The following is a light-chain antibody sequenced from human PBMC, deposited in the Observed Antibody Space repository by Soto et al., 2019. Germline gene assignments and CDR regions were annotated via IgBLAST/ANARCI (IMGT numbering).Light chain of an antibody. J-gene: IGKJ2*01. Sequence: DIQMTQSPSSVSASVGDRVTITGRSSQGISSWLAWYQQRPGKAPNLLIYAASTLQSEVPSRFSGSGSGTEFTLTISRLQPEDFSIYFCQQANSFPYTFGQGTKLEIK. CDR3: QQANSFPYT. V-gene: IGKV1-12*01. CDR1: QGISSW. CDR2: AAS.